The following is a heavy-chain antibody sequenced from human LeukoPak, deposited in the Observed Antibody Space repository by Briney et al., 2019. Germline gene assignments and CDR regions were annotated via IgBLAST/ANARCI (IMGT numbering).Heavy chain of an antibody. CDR3: AKVASGVFNVVTPNWYFDL. CDR1: GFTFSSYG. J-gene: IGHJ2*01. CDR2: IRYDGSNK. D-gene: IGHD4-23*01. Sequence: PGGSLRLSCAASGFTFSSYGMHWVRQAPGKGLEWVAFIRYDGSNKYYADSVKGRFTISRDNSKNALYLQMNSLRAEDTAVYYCAKVASGVFNVVTPNWYFDLWGRGTLVTVSS. V-gene: IGHV3-30*02.